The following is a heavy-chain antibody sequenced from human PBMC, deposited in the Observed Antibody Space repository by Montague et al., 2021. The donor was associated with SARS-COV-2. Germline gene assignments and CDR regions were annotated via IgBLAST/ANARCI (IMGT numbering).Heavy chain of an antibody. CDR3: VRGIEAAGSYDY. J-gene: IGHJ4*02. CDR2: TYYRSMWKN. CDR1: GDSVSSNSAT. Sequence: CAISGDSVSSNSATWNWIRQSPSRGLEWLGRTYYRSMWKNDYARXVKSRIAINPDTSKNQFSLQLSSVTPEDTALYYCVRGIEAAGSYDYWGQGTLVTVSS. D-gene: IGHD6-13*01. V-gene: IGHV6-1*01.